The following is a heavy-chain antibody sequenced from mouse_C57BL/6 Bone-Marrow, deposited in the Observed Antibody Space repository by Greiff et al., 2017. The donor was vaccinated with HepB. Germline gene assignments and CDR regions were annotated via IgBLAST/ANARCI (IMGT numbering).Heavy chain of an antibody. D-gene: IGHD2-4*01. CDR3: ANYDYDVGAWFAY. J-gene: IGHJ3*01. V-gene: IGHV1-64*01. Sequence: QVQLQQPGAELVKPGASVKLSCKASGYTFTSYWMHWVKQRPGQGLEWIGMIHPNSGSTNYNEKFKSKATLTVDKSYSTAYMQLSSLTSEDSAVYYCANYDYDVGAWFAYWGQGTLVTVSA. CDR2: IHPNSGST. CDR1: GYTFTSYW.